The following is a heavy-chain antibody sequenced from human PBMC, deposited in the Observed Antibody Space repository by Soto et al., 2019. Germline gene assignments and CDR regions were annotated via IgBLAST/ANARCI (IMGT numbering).Heavy chain of an antibody. CDR3: ARDRPSLILGDDYFDY. J-gene: IGHJ4*02. Sequence: GASVKVSCKASGYTFVNYEINWVRQAPGQGLEWMGIINPSGGSTSYAQKFQGRVTMTRDTSTSTVYMELSSLRSEDTAVYYCARDRPSLILGDDYFDYWGQGTQVTVSS. V-gene: IGHV1-46*03. CDR1: GYTFVNYE. CDR2: INPSGGST. D-gene: IGHD3-10*01.